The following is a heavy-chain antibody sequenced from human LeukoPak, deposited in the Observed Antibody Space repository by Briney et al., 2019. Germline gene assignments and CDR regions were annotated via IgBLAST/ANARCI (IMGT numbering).Heavy chain of an antibody. CDR3: ARGGAARPDF. Sequence: PGGSLRLSCAASGFTFSDYEMNWVRQAPGQGLEWVSYISRSSSTIYYADSVKGRFTISRDNAKNSLYLQMNSLRVEDTAVYYCARGGAARPDFWGQGTPVTVSS. J-gene: IGHJ4*02. V-gene: IGHV3-48*03. D-gene: IGHD6-6*01. CDR1: GFTFSDYE. CDR2: ISRSSSTI.